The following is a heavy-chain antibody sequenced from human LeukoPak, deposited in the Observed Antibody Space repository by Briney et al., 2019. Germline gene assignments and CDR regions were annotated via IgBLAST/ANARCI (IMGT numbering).Heavy chain of an antibody. CDR3: ARVTAAGTAFDY. V-gene: IGHV4-59*01. D-gene: IGHD6-13*01. CDR1: GGSINGYY. CDR2: IYNSGSA. Sequence: PSETLSLTCTVSGGSINGYYWSWIQQPPGRGPEWIAYIYNSGSAKYSPSLKSRVTISVDTSKNQFSLKVRSVTAADTAVYYCARVTAAGTAFDYWGRGTLVTASS. J-gene: IGHJ4*02.